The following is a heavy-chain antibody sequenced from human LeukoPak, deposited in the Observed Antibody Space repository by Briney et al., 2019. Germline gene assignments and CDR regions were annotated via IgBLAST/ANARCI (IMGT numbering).Heavy chain of an antibody. CDR1: GGSFSVYY. D-gene: IGHD3-22*01. J-gene: IGHJ4*02. Sequence: SETLSLTCAVYGGSFSVYYWSWIRQPPGKGLEWIGEINHSGSTNYNPSLKSRVTISVDTSKNQFSLKLSSVTAADTAVYYCARGVHYYDTSGYLGYWGQGTLVTVSS. CDR2: INHSGST. V-gene: IGHV4-34*01. CDR3: ARGVHYYDTSGYLGY.